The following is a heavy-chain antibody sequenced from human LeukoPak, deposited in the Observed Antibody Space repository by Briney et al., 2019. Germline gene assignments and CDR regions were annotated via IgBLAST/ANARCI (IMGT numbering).Heavy chain of an antibody. CDR1: GFTFSSYS. V-gene: IGHV3-21*01. J-gene: IGHJ3*02. Sequence: GGSLRLSCAASGFTFSSYSMNWVRQAPGKGLEWVSSISSSSYIYYADSVKGRFTISRDNAKNSLYLQMNSLRAEDTAVYYCARDLQQQLVRAFDIWGQGTMVTVSS. D-gene: IGHD6-13*01. CDR3: ARDLQQQLVRAFDI. CDR2: ISSSSYI.